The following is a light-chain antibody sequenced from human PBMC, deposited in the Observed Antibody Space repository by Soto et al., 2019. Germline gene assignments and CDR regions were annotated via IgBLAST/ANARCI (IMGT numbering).Light chain of an antibody. CDR2: EVS. Sequence: QSALTQPPSVSGSPGQSVAISCTGTSSDLGSYNRVSWYQQPPGAAPKLMIYEVSNRPSGVPDRFSGSKSGNTASLTIPGLQAEDEADYYCNSYTGSSTYVFGTGTKLTVL. V-gene: IGLV2-18*02. CDR1: SSDLGSYNR. J-gene: IGLJ1*01. CDR3: NSYTGSSTYV.